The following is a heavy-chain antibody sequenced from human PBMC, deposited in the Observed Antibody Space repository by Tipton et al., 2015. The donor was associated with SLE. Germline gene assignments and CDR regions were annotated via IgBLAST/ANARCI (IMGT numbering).Heavy chain of an antibody. CDR1: GESFSGYY. CDR2: INHSGST. Sequence: TLSLTCAVYGESFSGYYWSWIRQPPGKGLEWIGEINHSGSTNYNPSLKSRVTISVDTSKNQFSLKLSSVTAADTAVYYCARVPYSSGWTRWAFDIWGQGTMVTVSS. D-gene: IGHD6-19*01. V-gene: IGHV4-34*01. CDR3: ARVPYSSGWTRWAFDI. J-gene: IGHJ3*02.